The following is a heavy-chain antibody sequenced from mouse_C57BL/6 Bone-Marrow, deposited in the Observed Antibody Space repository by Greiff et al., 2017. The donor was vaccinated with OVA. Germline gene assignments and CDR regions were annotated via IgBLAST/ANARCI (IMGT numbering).Heavy chain of an antibody. D-gene: IGHD1-1*01. CDR3: ARTSYGSSYVDFAY. V-gene: IGHV14-4*01. CDR1: GFNIKDDY. J-gene: IGHJ3*01. CDR2: IDPANGDT. Sequence: EVQLQQSGAELVRPGASVKLSCTASGFNIKDDYMHWVKQRPEQGLEWIGWIDPANGDTEYAAKFQGKATITADTSSNTAYLQLSSLTSEDTAVYYCARTSYGSSYVDFAYWGQGTLVTVSA.